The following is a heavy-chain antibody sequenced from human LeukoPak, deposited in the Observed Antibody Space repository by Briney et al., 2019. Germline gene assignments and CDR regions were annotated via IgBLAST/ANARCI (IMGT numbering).Heavy chain of an antibody. CDR2: ISGSGGSI. J-gene: IGHJ3*02. CDR1: GFTFSSYA. Sequence: GGSLRLSCAASGFTFSSYAMSWVRQAPGKGLEWVSTISGSGGSIYYADSVKGRFTISRDNSKNTLYLQMNSLRAEDTAVYYCAKDRAPPPDAFDIWGQGTMVTVSS. CDR3: AKDRAPPPDAFDI. V-gene: IGHV3-23*01.